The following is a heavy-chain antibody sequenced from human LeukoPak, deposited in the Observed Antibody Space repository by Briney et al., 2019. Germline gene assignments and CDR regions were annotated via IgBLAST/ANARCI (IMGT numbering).Heavy chain of an antibody. CDR1: GGTFSSYA. CDR2: IIPIFGTA. J-gene: IGHJ4*02. V-gene: IGHV1-69*13. CDR3: ARDISPPDSGSYYWGFDY. Sequence: SVKVSCKASGGTFSSYAISWVRQAPGQGLEWMGGIIPIFGTANYAQKFQGRVAITADESTSTAYMELSSLRSEDTAVYYCARDISPPDSGSYYWGFDYWGQGTLVTVSS. D-gene: IGHD3-10*01.